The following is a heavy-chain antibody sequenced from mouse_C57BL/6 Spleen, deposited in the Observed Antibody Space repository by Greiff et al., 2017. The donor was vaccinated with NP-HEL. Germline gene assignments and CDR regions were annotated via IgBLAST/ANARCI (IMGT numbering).Heavy chain of an antibody. CDR1: GYTFTSYD. V-gene: IGHV1-85*01. D-gene: IGHD1-2*01. CDR2: IYPRDGST. Sequence: QVHVKQSGPELVKPGASVKLSCKASGYTFTSYDINWVKQRPGQGLEWIGWIYPRDGSTKYNEKFKGKATLTVDTSSSTAYMELHSLTSEDSAVYFCARGGHYFYFDVWGTGTTVTVSS. CDR3: ARGGHYFYFDV. J-gene: IGHJ1*03.